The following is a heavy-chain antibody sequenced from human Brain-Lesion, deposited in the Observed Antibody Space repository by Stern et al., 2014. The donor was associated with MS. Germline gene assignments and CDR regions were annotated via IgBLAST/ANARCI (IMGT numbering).Heavy chain of an antibody. Sequence: QVQLQESGPGLVKPSQTLSLSCTVSGGSISSGGYYWSWIRQPAGKGLEWIGRIFNSGSTSYNPSLKIRVTISMDTPKNQFSLRLNSMTAADTAVYYCARGRVVPGFQYYATDVWGQGTTVIVSS. V-gene: IGHV4-61*02. CDR1: GGSISSGGYY. D-gene: IGHD2-2*01. CDR2: IFNSGST. CDR3: ARGRVVPGFQYYATDV. J-gene: IGHJ6*02.